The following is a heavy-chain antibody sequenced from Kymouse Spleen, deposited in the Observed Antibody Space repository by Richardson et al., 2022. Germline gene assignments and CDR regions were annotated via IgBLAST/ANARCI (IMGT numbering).Heavy chain of an antibody. Sequence: QLQLQESGPGLVKPSETLSLTCTVSGGSISSSSYYWGWIRQPPGKGLEWIGSIYYSGSTYYNPSLKSRVTISVDTSKNQFSLKLSSVTAADTAVYYCAGLAVAVPFDYWGQGTLVTVSS. CDR1: GGSISSSSYY. CDR2: IYYSGST. V-gene: IGHV4-39*01. D-gene: IGHD6-19*01. CDR3: AGLAVAVPFDY. J-gene: IGHJ4*02.